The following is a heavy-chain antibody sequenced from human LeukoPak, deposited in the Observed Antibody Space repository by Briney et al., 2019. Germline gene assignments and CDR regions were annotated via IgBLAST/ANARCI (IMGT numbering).Heavy chain of an antibody. CDR2: ISAYNGNT. D-gene: IGHD6-19*01. CDR1: GYTFTSYG. CDR3: ARDGAVAGYYYYYMDV. V-gene: IGHV1-18*01. J-gene: IGHJ6*03. Sequence: GASVKVSCKASGYTFTSYGISWVRQAPGQGLEWMGWISAYNGNTNYAQKLQGRVTMTTDTSTSTAYMELRSLRSDDTAVYYCARDGAVAGYYYYYMDVWGKGTTATVSS.